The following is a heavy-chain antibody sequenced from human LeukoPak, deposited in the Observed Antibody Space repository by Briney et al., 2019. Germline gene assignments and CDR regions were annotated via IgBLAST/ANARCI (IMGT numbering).Heavy chain of an antibody. CDR1: GASITSFD. J-gene: IGHJ4*02. Sequence: PSETLSLTCTVSGASITSFDYNWIRQSAGKGLEWIGRIHTNGGTDYRPSLNSRVTMSVDTSKKQISLKLTSVTAADTAVYFCSRGGGYGDYWGQGILVTVSS. V-gene: IGHV4-4*07. CDR2: IHTNGGT. CDR3: SRGGGYGDY. D-gene: IGHD5-12*01.